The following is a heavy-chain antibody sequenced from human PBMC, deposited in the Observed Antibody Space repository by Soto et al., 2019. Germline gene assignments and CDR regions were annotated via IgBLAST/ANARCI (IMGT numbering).Heavy chain of an antibody. Sequence: EVQLVESGGGLIQPGGSLRLSCAASGFTFRNWEMNWVRQAPGKGLEWVSYISSNGGTIHYADSVRGRFTISRDNGGDSVHLQMNSLRVEDTPLYYCARCEAYFYGMDVWGQGTTVTVSS. CDR3: ARCEAYFYGMDV. V-gene: IGHV3-48*03. CDR1: GFTFRNWE. J-gene: IGHJ6*02. CDR2: ISSNGGTI.